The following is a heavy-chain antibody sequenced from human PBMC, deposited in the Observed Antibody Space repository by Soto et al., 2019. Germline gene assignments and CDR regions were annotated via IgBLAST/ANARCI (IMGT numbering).Heavy chain of an antibody. D-gene: IGHD6-19*01. CDR1: GGSISSYY. J-gene: IGHJ4*02. CDR3: ARQVGGWAPWYVDY. CDR2: IYYSGST. Sequence: QVQLQESGPGLVKPSETLSLTCTVSGGSISSYYWSWIRQPPGKGLEWIGYIYYSGSTNYNPSLKSRVTISVDTSKNQFSLKLSSVTAADTAVYYCARQVGGWAPWYVDYWGQGTLVTVSS. V-gene: IGHV4-59*08.